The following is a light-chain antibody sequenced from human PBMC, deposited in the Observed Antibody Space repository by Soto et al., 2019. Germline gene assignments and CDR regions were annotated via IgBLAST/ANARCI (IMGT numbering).Light chain of an antibody. CDR1: QTVNNNY. Sequence: EIVLTQPPGPLSVSPGDRVTLSCRASQTVNNNYLAWYQQKPGQAPRLLIYGASTPATGTPARFSGSGSGTHFTLTVSRLEPEDVAVYYCQQYGGSAPWTFGPGPNVDIK. J-gene: IGKJ1*01. CDR3: QQYGGSAPWT. CDR2: GAS. V-gene: IGKV3-20*01.